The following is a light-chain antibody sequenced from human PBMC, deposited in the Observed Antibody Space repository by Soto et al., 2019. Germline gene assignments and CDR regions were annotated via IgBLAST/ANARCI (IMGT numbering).Light chain of an antibody. Sequence: EIVLTQSPGTLPLSPGEQATLSRRVSQSVSSSYLAWYQQKPGQAPRLLIYGASSRATGIPDRFSGSGSGTDFTLTISRLEPEDFAVYYCQQYGSSPWTFGQGTKVDIK. J-gene: IGKJ1*01. CDR3: QQYGSSPWT. CDR1: QSVSSSY. CDR2: GAS. V-gene: IGKV3-20*01.